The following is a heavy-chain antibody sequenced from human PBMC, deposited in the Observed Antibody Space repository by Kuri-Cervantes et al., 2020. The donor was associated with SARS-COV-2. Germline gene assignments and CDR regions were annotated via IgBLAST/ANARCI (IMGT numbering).Heavy chain of an antibody. CDR2: IIPIFGTA. CDR3: ARDLGSSSSPDDAFDI. J-gene: IGHJ3*02. V-gene: IGHV1-69*06. CDR1: GGTFSSYA. Sequence: SVTVSCKASGGTFSSYAISLVRQAPGEGLEWMGGIIPIFGTANYAQKFQGRVTITADKSTITAYMELSSLRSEDTAVYYCARDLGSSSSPDDAFDIWGQGTMVTVSS. D-gene: IGHD6-6*01.